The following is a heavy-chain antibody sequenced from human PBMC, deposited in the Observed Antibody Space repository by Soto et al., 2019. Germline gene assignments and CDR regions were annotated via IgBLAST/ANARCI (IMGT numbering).Heavy chain of an antibody. J-gene: IGHJ6*02. V-gene: IGHV1-8*01. CDR2: MNPNSGNT. Sequence: XSVKVSCKASGYTFTSYDINWVRQATGQGLEWMGWMNPNSGNTGYAQKFQGRVTMTRNTSISTAYMELSSLRSEDTAVYYCARGVIAVAGYYYYYGMDVWGQGPTVTVSS. CDR1: GYTFTSYD. CDR3: ARGVIAVAGYYYYYGMDV. D-gene: IGHD6-19*01.